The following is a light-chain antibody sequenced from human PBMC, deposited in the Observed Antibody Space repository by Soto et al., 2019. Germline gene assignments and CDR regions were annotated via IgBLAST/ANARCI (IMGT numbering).Light chain of an antibody. CDR2: WAS. CDR3: QQYYHTPLT. CDR1: QSVLYSSNNKNY. V-gene: IGKV4-1*01. Sequence: DIVMTQSPDSLAVSLGERATINCKSSQSVLYSSNNKNYLAWYQQKPGQPPKLLIHWASTRESGVPDRFSGSGSGTDFTLSISSLQAEDVAVYYCQQYYHTPLTFGGGTKVEIK. J-gene: IGKJ4*01.